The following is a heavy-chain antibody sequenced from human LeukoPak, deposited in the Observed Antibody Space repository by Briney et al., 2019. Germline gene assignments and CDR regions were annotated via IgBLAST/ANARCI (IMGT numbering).Heavy chain of an antibody. CDR3: ARGVPYGPSYEFFDY. J-gene: IGHJ4*02. CDR1: GGSINSGY. Sequence: PSETLSLTCSASGGSINSGYWSWIRQPPGKGLEWIGLLYPSGSTNYNPSLKSRVTISVDTSRTQFSLKLSSVTAADTAVYYCARGVPYGPSYEFFDYWGQGTLVTVSS. V-gene: IGHV4-59*01. CDR2: LYPSGST. D-gene: IGHD3-10*01.